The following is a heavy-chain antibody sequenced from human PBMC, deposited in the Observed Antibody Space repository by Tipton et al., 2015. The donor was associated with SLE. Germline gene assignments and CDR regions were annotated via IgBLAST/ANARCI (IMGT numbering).Heavy chain of an antibody. V-gene: IGHV4-39*02. CDR3: GMVITQVYFYGVDV. J-gene: IGHJ6*04. Sequence: TLSLTCTVSGGSISGSNYYWDWIRQPPGKGPEWIGRITNNGNTYYIPSLQSRVTMSVDTSKNHFSLKLSSVTAADTAIYYCGMVITQVYFYGVDVWGKGTTVTVSS. D-gene: IGHD1-20*01. CDR1: GGSISGSNYY. CDR2: ITNNGNT.